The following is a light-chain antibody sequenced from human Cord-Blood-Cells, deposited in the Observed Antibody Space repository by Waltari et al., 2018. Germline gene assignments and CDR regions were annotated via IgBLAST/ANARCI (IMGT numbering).Light chain of an antibody. CDR2: EVS. CDR1: SSDVGGYNY. CDR3: SSDTSSSTYV. Sequence: QSALTQPASVSGSPGQSITISCTGTSSDVGGYNYVSWYQQHPGKAPKLMIYEVSNRPSGVSNRCSGSKSGNTASLTISGLQAEDEADYYCSSDTSSSTYVFGTGTKVTVL. V-gene: IGLV2-14*01. J-gene: IGLJ1*01.